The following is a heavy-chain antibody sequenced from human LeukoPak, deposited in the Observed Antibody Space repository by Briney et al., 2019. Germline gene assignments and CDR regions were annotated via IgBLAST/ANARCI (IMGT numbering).Heavy chain of an antibody. J-gene: IGHJ4*02. CDR2: INWNGGST. Sequence: PGRSLRLSCAASGFTFSSYAMHWVRQAPGKGLEWVSGINWNGGSTGYADSVKGRFTISRDNAKNSLYLQMDSLRAEDTALYHCARDLDYGLDYWGQGTLVTVSS. V-gene: IGHV3-20*01. D-gene: IGHD4-17*01. CDR3: ARDLDYGLDY. CDR1: GFTFSSYA.